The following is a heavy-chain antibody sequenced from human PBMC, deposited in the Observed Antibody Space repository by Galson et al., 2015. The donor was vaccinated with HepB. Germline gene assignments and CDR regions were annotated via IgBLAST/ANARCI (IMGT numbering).Heavy chain of an antibody. CDR3: ARGGESGYYGMDV. CDR2: IYYSGST. D-gene: IGHD3-10*01. Sequence: TLSLTCTVSGGSISSYYWSWIRQPPGKGLEWIGYIYYSGSTNYNPSLKSRVTISVDTSKNQFSLKLSSVTAADTAVYYCARGGESGYYGMDVWGQGTTVTVSS. V-gene: IGHV4-59*01. J-gene: IGHJ6*02. CDR1: GGSISSYY.